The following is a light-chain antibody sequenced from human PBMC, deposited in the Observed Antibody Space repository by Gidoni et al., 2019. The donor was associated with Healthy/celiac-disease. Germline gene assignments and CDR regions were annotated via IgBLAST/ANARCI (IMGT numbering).Light chain of an antibody. J-gene: IGKJ1*01. CDR2: KAS. CDR3: QQYNSYVTWT. V-gene: IGKV1-5*03. Sequence: DIQMTQSPSTLSASVGDRVTITGRASQSISSWLAWYQQKPGKAPKLLIYKASSLERGVPSRFSGSGSGTEFTLTISSLQPDDFATYYCQQYNSYVTWTFGQGTKVEIK. CDR1: QSISSW.